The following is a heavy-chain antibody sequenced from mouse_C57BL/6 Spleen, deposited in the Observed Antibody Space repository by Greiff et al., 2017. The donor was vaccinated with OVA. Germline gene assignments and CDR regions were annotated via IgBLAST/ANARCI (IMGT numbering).Heavy chain of an antibody. CDR1: GYTFTSYW. CDR2: IDPNSGGT. J-gene: IGHJ4*01. V-gene: IGHV1-72*01. D-gene: IGHD2-5*01. CDR3: ARRGQHYSNYDYALDY. Sequence: VQLQQPGAELVKPGASVKLSCKASGYTFTSYWMHWVKQRPGRGLEWIGRIDPNSGGTKYNEKFKSKATLTVDTPSSTAYMQLSSLTPEDSAVSYCARRGQHYSNYDYALDYWGQGTSVTVSS.